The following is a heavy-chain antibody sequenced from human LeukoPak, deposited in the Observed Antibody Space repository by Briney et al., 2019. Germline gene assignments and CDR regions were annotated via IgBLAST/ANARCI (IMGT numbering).Heavy chain of an antibody. CDR1: GFTFSSYG. D-gene: IGHD6-25*01. Sequence: GGSLRLSCAASGFTFSSYGMHWVRQAPGKGLEWVAFIRYDGSNKYYADSVKGRFTISRDNSKNTLYLQMNSLRAEDTAVYYCAKGTIAGPRIAAADNFDYWGQGTLVTVSS. CDR2: IRYDGSNK. J-gene: IGHJ4*02. CDR3: AKGTIAGPRIAAADNFDY. V-gene: IGHV3-30*02.